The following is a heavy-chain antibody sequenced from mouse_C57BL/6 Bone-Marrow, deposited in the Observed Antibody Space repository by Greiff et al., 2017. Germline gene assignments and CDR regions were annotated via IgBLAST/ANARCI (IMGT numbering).Heavy chain of an antibody. CDR2: IDPENGDT. Sequence: VQLQQSGAELVRPGASVKLSCTASGFNIKDDYMHWVKQRPEQGLEWIGWIDPENGDTEYASKFQGKATITADTSSNTAYLQLSSLTSEDTAVYYCSRTRGGFAYWGQGTLVTVSA. V-gene: IGHV14-4*01. CDR3: SRTRGGFAY. CDR1: GFNIKDDY. J-gene: IGHJ3*01.